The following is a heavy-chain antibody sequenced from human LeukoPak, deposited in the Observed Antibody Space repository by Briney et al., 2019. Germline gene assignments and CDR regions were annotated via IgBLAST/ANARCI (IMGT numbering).Heavy chain of an antibody. Sequence: SETLSLTCTVSGGSISSSSYYWGWIRQPPGKGLEWIGSICYSGSTYYNPSLKSRVTISVDTSKNQFSLKLSSVTAADTAVYYCARLRYCSSTSCPAHSSYMDVWGKGTTVTVSS. CDR3: ARLRYCSSTSCPAHSSYMDV. D-gene: IGHD2-2*01. V-gene: IGHV4-39*07. J-gene: IGHJ6*03. CDR2: ICYSGST. CDR1: GGSISSSSYY.